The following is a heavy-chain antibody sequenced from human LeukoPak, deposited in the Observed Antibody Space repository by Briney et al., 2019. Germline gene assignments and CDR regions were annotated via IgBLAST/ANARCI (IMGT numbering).Heavy chain of an antibody. J-gene: IGHJ4*02. Sequence: GRSLRLSCEASGFKFFTFAMHWVRRAPGKGLEWVAIISYDGSNKYYGDSVKGRFTISRDNSKNTLYLQMNSLRAEDTAVYYCARERRDGYSLDYWGQGTLVTVSS. CDR3: ARERRDGYSLDY. CDR1: GFKFFTFA. V-gene: IGHV3-30-3*01. D-gene: IGHD5-24*01. CDR2: ISYDGSNK.